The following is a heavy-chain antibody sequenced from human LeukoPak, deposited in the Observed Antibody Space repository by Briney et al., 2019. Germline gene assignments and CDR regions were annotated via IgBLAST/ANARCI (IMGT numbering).Heavy chain of an antibody. D-gene: IGHD3-22*01. CDR2: ISAYNGNT. CDR1: GYTFTSYG. J-gene: IGHJ4*02. CDR3: ARGGDCYDSSGYFDY. Sequence: ASVKVSCKASGYTFTSYGISWVRQAPGQGLEWMGWISAYNGNTNYAQKLQGRVTMTTDTSTSTAYMGLRSLRSDDTAVYYCARGGDCYDSSGYFDYWGQGTLVTVSS. V-gene: IGHV1-18*01.